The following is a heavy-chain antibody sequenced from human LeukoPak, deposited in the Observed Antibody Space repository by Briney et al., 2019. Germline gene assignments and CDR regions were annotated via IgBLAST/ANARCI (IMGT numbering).Heavy chain of an antibody. CDR2: FYPEDGET. Sequence: ASVKVSCKVSGYTLTELSMHWVRQAPGKGLEWMGGFYPEDGETIYAQKFQGRVTMTQDTSTDTAYMELSSLRSEDTAVYYCATLGYCSGGSCSKWHFDYWGQGTLVTVSS. J-gene: IGHJ4*02. V-gene: IGHV1-24*01. CDR1: GYTLTELS. CDR3: ATLGYCSGGSCSKWHFDY. D-gene: IGHD2-15*01.